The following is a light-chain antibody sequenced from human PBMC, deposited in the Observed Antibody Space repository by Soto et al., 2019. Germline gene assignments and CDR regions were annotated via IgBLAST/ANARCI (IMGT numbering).Light chain of an antibody. CDR1: QSVTSN. J-gene: IGKJ5*01. V-gene: IGKV3-15*01. CDR3: QQYNNWPPIT. Sequence: EIVMTQSPSTLSVSPGDRSTLSCISSQSVTSNLAWYQQKPGQAPRLLIYGASTRATGIPARFSGSGSGTEFTLTISSLQSEDFAVYFCQQYNNWPPITFGQGTRLEIK. CDR2: GAS.